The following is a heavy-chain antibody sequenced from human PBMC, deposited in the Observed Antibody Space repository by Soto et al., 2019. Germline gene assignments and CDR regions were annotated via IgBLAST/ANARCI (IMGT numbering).Heavy chain of an antibody. Sequence: EVQLVESGGGLVKPGGSLRLSCAASGFTFSSYSMNWVRQAPGKGLEWVSSISSSSSYIYYADSVKGRFTISRDNAKNSLYLQMNSRRAEDTAVYYCAREAGYGDTEYFQHWGQGTLVTVSS. D-gene: IGHD4-17*01. CDR1: GFTFSSYS. J-gene: IGHJ1*01. V-gene: IGHV3-21*01. CDR3: AREAGYGDTEYFQH. CDR2: ISSSSSYI.